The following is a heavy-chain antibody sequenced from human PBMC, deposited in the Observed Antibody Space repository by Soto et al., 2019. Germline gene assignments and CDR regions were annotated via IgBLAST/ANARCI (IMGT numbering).Heavy chain of an antibody. CDR3: AKDIGYCSGGSCYSGEQGYFDY. CDR2: ISWNSGSI. Sequence: GGSLRLSCASSGFTFDDYAMHWVRQAPGKGLEWVSGISWNSGSIGYADSVKGRFTISRDNAKNSLYLQMNSLRAEDTALYYCAKDIGYCSGGSCYSGEQGYFDYWGQGTLVTVSS. J-gene: IGHJ4*02. CDR1: GFTFDDYA. V-gene: IGHV3-9*01. D-gene: IGHD2-15*01.